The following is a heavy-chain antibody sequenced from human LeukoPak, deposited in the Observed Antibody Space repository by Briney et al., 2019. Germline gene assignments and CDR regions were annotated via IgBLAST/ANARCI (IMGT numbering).Heavy chain of an antibody. J-gene: IGHJ4*02. CDR3: AREHRTIAAAGTIDFDY. D-gene: IGHD6-13*01. CDR1: GFTFSSYS. V-gene: IGHV3-21*01. CDR2: ISSSSSYI. Sequence: GGSLRLSCAASGFTFSSYSMNWVRQAPGKGLEWVSSISSSSSYIYYADSVKGRFTISRDNAKNSLYLQMNSLRAEDTAVYYCAREHRTIAAAGTIDFDYWGQGTLVTVSS.